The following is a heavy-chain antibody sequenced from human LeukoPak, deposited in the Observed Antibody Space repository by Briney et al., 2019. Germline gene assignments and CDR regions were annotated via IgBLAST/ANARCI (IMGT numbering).Heavy chain of an antibody. CDR3: ARVEYSSPRGVDY. Sequence: SETLSLTCAVYGGSFSGYYWSWIRQPPGKGLQWIGEINHSGSTNYNPSLKSRVTISVDTSKNQFSLKLSSVTAADTAVYYCARVEYSSPRGVDYWGQGTLVTVSS. CDR2: INHSGST. J-gene: IGHJ4*02. V-gene: IGHV4-34*01. D-gene: IGHD6-6*01. CDR1: GGSFSGYY.